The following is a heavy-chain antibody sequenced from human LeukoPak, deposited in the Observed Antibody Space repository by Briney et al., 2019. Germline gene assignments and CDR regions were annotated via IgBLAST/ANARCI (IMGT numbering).Heavy chain of an antibody. V-gene: IGHV3-21*01. CDR1: GFTFSSYS. Sequence: EAGGSLRLSCAASGFTFSSYSMNWGRQAPGKGLEWVSSISSSSSYIYYADSVKGRFTISRDNAKNSLYLQMNSLRAEDTAVYYCARDQKGYSSSSWYYYYMDVWGKGTTVTVSS. CDR2: ISSSSSYI. J-gene: IGHJ6*03. D-gene: IGHD6-6*01. CDR3: ARDQKGYSSSSWYYYYMDV.